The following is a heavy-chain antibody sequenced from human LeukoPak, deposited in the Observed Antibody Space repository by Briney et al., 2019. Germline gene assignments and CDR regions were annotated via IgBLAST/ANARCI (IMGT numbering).Heavy chain of an antibody. CDR1: GGSFSGYY. Sequence: SETLSLTCAVYGGSFSGYYWSWIRQPPGKGLEWIGEITRSGTTNYNPSLKSRVTMSIDASKNQFSLRLSSVTAADTALYYCARLDQLIQNYWYFDVWGRGTLVAVSS. V-gene: IGHV4-34*01. D-gene: IGHD2-2*01. CDR3: ARLDQLIQNYWYFDV. J-gene: IGHJ2*01. CDR2: ITRSGTT.